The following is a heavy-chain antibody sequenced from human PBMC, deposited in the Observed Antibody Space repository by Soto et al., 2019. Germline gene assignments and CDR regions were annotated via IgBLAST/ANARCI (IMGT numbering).Heavy chain of an antibody. J-gene: IGHJ4*02. Sequence: QITLKESGPTLVKPTQTLTLTCTFSGFSLSTSGVSVGWIRQPPGKALECLALIHWDDDKRYSTSLKSRLTTTKDTSKNQVVLTMTNMDPVDTATYSCARRLWEGFDYWGEGTLVTVSS. CDR2: IHWDDDK. CDR3: ARRLWEGFDY. CDR1: GFSLSTSGVS. V-gene: IGHV2-5*02. D-gene: IGHD1-26*01.